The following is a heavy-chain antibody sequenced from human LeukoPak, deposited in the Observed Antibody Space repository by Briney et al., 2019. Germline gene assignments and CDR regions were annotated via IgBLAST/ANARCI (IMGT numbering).Heavy chain of an antibody. Sequence: RSLRLSCAASGFTFSSYAMHWVRQAPGKGLEWVAVISYDGSNKYYADSVKGRFTISRDNFKNTLYLQMNSLRAEDTAVYYCARADQYYDFWSGCPYWGQGTLVTVSS. CDR3: ARADQYYDFWSGCPY. CDR1: GFTFSSYA. D-gene: IGHD3-3*01. V-gene: IGHV3-30-3*01. CDR2: ISYDGSNK. J-gene: IGHJ4*02.